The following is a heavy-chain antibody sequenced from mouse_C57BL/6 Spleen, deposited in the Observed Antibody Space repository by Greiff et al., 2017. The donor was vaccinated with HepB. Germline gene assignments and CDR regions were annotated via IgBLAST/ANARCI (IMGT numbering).Heavy chain of an antibody. CDR3: VREYYGSSYVGYFDV. CDR2: IRSKSSNYAT. CDR1: GFTFNTYA. Sequence: EVQRVESGGGLVQPKGSLKLSCAASGFTFNTYAMHWVRQAPGKGLEWVARIRSKSSNYATYYADSVKDRFTISRDDSQSMLYLQMNNLKTEDTAMYYCVREYYGSSYVGYFDVWGTGTTVTVSS. J-gene: IGHJ1*03. V-gene: IGHV10-3*01. D-gene: IGHD1-1*01.